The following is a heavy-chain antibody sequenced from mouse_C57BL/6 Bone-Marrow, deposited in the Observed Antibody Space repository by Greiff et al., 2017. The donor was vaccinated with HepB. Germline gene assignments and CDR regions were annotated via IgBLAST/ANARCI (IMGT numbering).Heavy chain of an antibody. CDR3: ARRGYRGYFDY. J-gene: IGHJ2*01. V-gene: IGHV2-2*01. D-gene: IGHD2-12*01. CDR2: IWSGGST. CDR1: GFSLTSYG. Sequence: QVQLQQSGPGLVQPSQSLSITCTVSGFSLTSYGVHWVRQSPGQGLEWLGVIWSGGSTDYNAAFISRLSISKDNSKSQVFFKMNSLQADDTAIYYCARRGYRGYFDYWGQGTTLTVSS.